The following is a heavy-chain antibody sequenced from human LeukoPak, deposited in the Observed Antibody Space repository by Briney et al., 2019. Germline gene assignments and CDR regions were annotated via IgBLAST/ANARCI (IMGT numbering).Heavy chain of an antibody. Sequence: GGSLRLSCVASELSLSLYAMAWVRQAPGKGLEWASGIGVSGDTYYADSVRGRFTISRDNSQHTVDLQMNSLRAEDTAIYYCAKDQGYLGGNWYGFWDHWGPGTLVTVSS. CDR2: IGVSGDT. CDR3: AKDQGYLGGNWYGFWDH. V-gene: IGHV3-23*01. D-gene: IGHD3-16*02. J-gene: IGHJ4*02. CDR1: ELSLSLYA.